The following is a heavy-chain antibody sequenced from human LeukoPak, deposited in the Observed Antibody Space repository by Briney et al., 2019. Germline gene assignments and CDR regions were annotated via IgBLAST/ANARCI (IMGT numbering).Heavy chain of an antibody. J-gene: IGHJ4*02. Sequence: GGSLRLSCAASGFTFDDYAMHWVRQAPGKGLEWVAVISYDGSNKYYADSVKGRFTISRDNSKNTLYLQMNSLRAEDTAVYYCARAGLVVPAADYWGQGTLVTVSS. CDR2: ISYDGSNK. D-gene: IGHD2-2*01. CDR3: ARAGLVVPAADY. CDR1: GFTFDDYA. V-gene: IGHV3-30*04.